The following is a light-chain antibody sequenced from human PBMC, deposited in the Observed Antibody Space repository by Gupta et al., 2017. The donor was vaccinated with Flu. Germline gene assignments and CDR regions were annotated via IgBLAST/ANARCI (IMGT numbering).Light chain of an antibody. CDR2: KDS. J-gene: IGLJ1*01. V-gene: IGLV3-25*03. CDR3: QSADSSGTYEV. CDR1: ALPKQY. Sequence: GDALPKQYAYWYQQKPGQAPVLVIYKDSERPSGIPERFSGSSSGTTVTLTISGVQAEDEADYYCQSADSSGTYEVFGTGTKVTVL.